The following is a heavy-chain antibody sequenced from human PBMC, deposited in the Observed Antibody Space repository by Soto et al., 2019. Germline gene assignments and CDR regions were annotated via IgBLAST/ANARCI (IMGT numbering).Heavy chain of an antibody. Sequence: PGGSLRLSCAGSGFTFSNAWMNWVRQAPGKGLEWLGRIKSKVNGGTTDYAAPVTGRFTISRDDSKNTVYLQMNSLKTEDTAVDYCSTGGYYFDYWGQGTLVTVSS. V-gene: IGHV3-15*01. CDR3: STGGYYFDY. D-gene: IGHD3-10*01. J-gene: IGHJ4*02. CDR2: IKSKVNGGTT. CDR1: GFTFSNAW.